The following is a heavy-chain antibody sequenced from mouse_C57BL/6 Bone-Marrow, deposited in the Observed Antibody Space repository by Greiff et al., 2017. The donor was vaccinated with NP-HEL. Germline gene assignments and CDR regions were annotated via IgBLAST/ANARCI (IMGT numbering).Heavy chain of an antibody. D-gene: IGHD2-1*01. CDR2: ISNLAYSI. Sequence: DVMLVESGGGLVQPGGSLKLSCAASGFTFSDYGMAWVRQAPRKGPEWVAFISNLAYSIYYADTLTGRFTISRENAKNTLYLEMSSLRSEDTAMYYCARHSGFDGNYAMDYWGQGTSVTVSS. CDR3: ARHSGFDGNYAMDY. CDR1: GFTFSDYG. V-gene: IGHV5-15*01. J-gene: IGHJ4*01.